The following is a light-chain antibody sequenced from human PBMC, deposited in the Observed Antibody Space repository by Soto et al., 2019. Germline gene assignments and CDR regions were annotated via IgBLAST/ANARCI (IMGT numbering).Light chain of an antibody. CDR3: HQRQSWPRT. CDR1: QALDTR. J-gene: IGKJ1*01. CDR2: LTS. V-gene: IGKV3-11*01. Sequence: EIVLTQSPATLSAFPGDIVTLSCRASQALDTRLAWYQHKPGQAPRLLIYLTSNRAAGVPSRFSAWGSETDFTLTISDVQPEDFAVYYCHQRQSWPRTFGQGTKVDIK.